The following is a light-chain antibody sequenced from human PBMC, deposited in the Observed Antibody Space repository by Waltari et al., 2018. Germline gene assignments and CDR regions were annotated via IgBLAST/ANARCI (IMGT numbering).Light chain of an antibody. CDR1: QSISRA. J-gene: IGKJ2*01. Sequence: SCRASQSISRALAWYQQKPGQAPRLLIFDTSKRATGIPDRFSGSGSGTDFSLTINRLEPEDFAVYYCQHYVRLPATFGQGTKVEIK. V-gene: IGKV3-11*01. CDR2: DTS. CDR3: QHYVRLPAT.